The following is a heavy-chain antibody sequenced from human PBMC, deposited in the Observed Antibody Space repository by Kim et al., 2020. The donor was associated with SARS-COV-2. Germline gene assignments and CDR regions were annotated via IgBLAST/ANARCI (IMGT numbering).Heavy chain of an antibody. J-gene: IGHJ4*02. V-gene: IGHV4-31*03. CDR2: IYYSGST. CDR3: AREYGANSRFFDY. CDR1: GGSISSGGHY. D-gene: IGHD4-17*01. Sequence: SETLSLTCTVSGGSISSGGHYWNWIRQHPGKGLEWIGYIYYSGSTHYNPSLKGRVSILVDTSKNQFSLNLNSVTAADTAVYYCAREYGANSRFFDYWGQGILVTVSS.